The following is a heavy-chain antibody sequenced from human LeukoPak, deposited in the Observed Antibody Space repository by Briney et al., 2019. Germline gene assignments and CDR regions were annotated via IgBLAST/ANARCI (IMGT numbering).Heavy chain of an antibody. J-gene: IGHJ6*02. V-gene: IGHV1-2*02. CDR1: GYTFTDYY. CDR2: INPNSGGT. CDR3: ARGPEIVVVVAATPGDCYGMDV. D-gene: IGHD2-15*01. Sequence: ASVQVSCQACGYTFTDYYMHWVRQAPGPGLDWMGWINPNSGGTNYAQKLQGRVTMTRDTSISTAYMELSRLRSHDTAVYYCARGPEIVVVVAATPGDCYGMDVWGQGTTVTVSS.